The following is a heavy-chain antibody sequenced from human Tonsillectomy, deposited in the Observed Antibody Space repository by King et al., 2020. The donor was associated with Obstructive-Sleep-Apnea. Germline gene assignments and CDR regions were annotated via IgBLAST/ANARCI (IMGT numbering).Heavy chain of an antibody. V-gene: IGHV2-5*02. CDR2: IYWDVVN. CDR1: VFSISTSGLG. J-gene: IGHJ5*02. CDR3: AHSPDNYGSGSYIRFDP. Sequence: ITLKESGPTLVKLTQTLTLTCTFSVFSISTSGLGVGWIRQTPGKALEWPALIYWDVVNSYSPSLKSRLTLTKETSKNQVVLTMTNMDPVDTATYYCAHSPDNYGSGSYIRFDPWGQGTLVIVSS. D-gene: IGHD3-10*01.